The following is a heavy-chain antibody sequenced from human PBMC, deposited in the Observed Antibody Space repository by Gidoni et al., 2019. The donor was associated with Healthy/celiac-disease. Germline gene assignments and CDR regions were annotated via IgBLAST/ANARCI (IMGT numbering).Heavy chain of an antibody. Sequence: QLQLQESGPGLVKPSETLSLTCTVSGGSISSSSYYWGWIRQPPGKGLEWIGSIYYSGSTYYNPSLKSRVTISVDTSKNQFSLKLSSVTAADTAVYYCARKTGVMILDPWGQGTLVTVSS. CDR3: ARKTGVMILDP. CDR1: GGSISSSSYY. D-gene: IGHD3-10*01. CDR2: IYYSGST. V-gene: IGHV4-39*01. J-gene: IGHJ5*02.